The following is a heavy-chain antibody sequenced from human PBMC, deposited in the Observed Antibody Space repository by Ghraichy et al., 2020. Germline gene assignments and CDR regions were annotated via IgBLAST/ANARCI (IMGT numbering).Heavy chain of an antibody. Sequence: SETLSLTCTVSGGSISSNYWSWIRQPPGRGLEWIGYIHYGGSTNYNPSLKSRVTISMDTSKTRFSLKLTSMTAADTAVYYCAREAWSGDHDCWGQGTLVTVSS. CDR1: GGSISSNY. CDR2: IHYGGST. CDR3: AREAWSGDHDC. V-gene: IGHV4-59*01. J-gene: IGHJ4*02. D-gene: IGHD3-3*01.